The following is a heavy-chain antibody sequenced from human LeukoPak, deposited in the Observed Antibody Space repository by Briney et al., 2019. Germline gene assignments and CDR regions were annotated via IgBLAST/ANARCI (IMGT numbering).Heavy chain of an antibody. CDR3: ASRYGAFDY. CDR2: IYYSGST. D-gene: IGHD3-9*01. J-gene: IGHJ4*02. CDR1: GGSISSSSYY. Sequence: PSETLSLTCAVSGGSISSSSYYWDWIRQPPGKGLEWIGSIYYSGSTYYNPSLKSRVTISVDTSKNQFSLNLSSVTAADTAVYYCASRYGAFDYWGQGTLVAVSS. V-gene: IGHV4-39*01.